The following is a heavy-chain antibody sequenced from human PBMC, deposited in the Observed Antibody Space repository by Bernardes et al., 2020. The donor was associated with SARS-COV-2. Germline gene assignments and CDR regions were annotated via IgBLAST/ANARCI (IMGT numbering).Heavy chain of an antibody. Sequence: GWSLRISCAASGFTFDDYAMHWVRQAPGTGLEWVSGISWNSGSIGYADSVKGRFTISRDNAKNSLYLQMNSLRAEDTALYYCAKALIAVAGPIDYWGQGTLVTVSS. CDR2: ISWNSGSI. V-gene: IGHV3-9*01. CDR1: GFTFDDYA. CDR3: AKALIAVAGPIDY. D-gene: IGHD6-19*01. J-gene: IGHJ4*02.